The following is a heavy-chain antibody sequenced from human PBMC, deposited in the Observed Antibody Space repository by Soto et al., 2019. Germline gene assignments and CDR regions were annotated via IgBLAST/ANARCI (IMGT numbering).Heavy chain of an antibody. D-gene: IGHD3-22*01. V-gene: IGHV3-23*01. J-gene: IGHJ4*02. CDR3: AKIGSSGYYTAY. Sequence: GESLKISCAASGFTFSSYGMSWVRQAPGKGLEWVSVISGSGGSTYYADSVKGRFTISRDNSKNTLYLQMNSLRAEDTAVYYCAKIGSSGYYTAYWGQGTLVTVSS. CDR1: GFTFSSYG. CDR2: ISGSGGST.